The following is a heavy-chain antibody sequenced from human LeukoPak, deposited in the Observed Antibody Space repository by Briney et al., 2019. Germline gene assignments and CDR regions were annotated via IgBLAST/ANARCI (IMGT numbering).Heavy chain of an antibody. D-gene: IGHD1-26*01. CDR3: TRDTDGSLDY. Sequence: GGSLRLSCAASGFTFSSYEMNWVRQAPGKGLEWVANIKQDGSTKHYADSLKGRFTISRDNPKNSLYLQMNNLRADDTAVYYCTRDTDGSLDYWGQGILVTVAS. J-gene: IGHJ4*02. V-gene: IGHV3-7*01. CDR1: GFTFSSYE. CDR2: IKQDGSTK.